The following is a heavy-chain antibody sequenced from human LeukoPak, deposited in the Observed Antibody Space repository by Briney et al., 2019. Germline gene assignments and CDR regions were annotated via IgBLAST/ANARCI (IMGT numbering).Heavy chain of an antibody. Sequence: PSETLSLTCTASGGSISSSSYYWSWIRQPPGKGLEWIGEINHSGSTNYNPSLKSRVTISVDTSKNQFSLKLSSVTAADTAVYYCARGLGGDTTDYWGQGTLVTVSS. CDR3: ARGLGGDTTDY. CDR1: GGSISSSSYY. V-gene: IGHV4-39*07. D-gene: IGHD2-21*01. CDR2: INHSGST. J-gene: IGHJ4*02.